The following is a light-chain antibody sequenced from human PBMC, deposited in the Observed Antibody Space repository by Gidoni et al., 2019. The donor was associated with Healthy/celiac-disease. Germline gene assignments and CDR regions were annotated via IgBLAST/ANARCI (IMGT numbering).Light chain of an antibody. J-gene: IGKJ4*02. Sequence: VMTQSSLPPPVTPGEPAPISRRSSQSLLHSNGYNYLDWYLQKPGQSPQLLIYLGSNRASGVPDRFSGSGSGTDFTLKISRVEAEDVGVYYCMQALQTPLTFGGGTKVEIK. CDR2: LGS. CDR1: QSLLHSNGYNY. V-gene: IGKV2-28*01. CDR3: MQALQTPLT.